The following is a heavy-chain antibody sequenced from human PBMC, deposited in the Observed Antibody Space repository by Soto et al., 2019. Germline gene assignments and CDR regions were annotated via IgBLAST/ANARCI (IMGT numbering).Heavy chain of an antibody. J-gene: IGHJ5*02. V-gene: IGHV3-74*01. D-gene: IGHD2-2*01. Sequence: PGRSLRLSCAASGLNLSTYWMHWIRQVPVKGLEWLSRINSDASHTYYADSVRGRSTISRDNAKNTLHLEMNRLRAEDTAFYYCVRDGHCIITRCDENLFDPWGEGTLVTV. CDR2: INSDASHT. CDR1: GLNLSTYW. CDR3: VRDGHCIITRCDENLFDP.